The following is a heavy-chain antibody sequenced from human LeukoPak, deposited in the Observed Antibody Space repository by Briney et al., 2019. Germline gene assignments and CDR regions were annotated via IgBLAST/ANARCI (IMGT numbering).Heavy chain of an antibody. J-gene: IGHJ6*03. D-gene: IGHD2-2*01. V-gene: IGHV5-51*01. CDR3: ARYLGYCSSTSCEGWYYMDV. CDR1: GYSFTTYW. CDR2: IYPGDSDT. Sequence: GESLKISCKGSGYSFTTYWIGWVRQMPGKGLEWMGIIYPGDSDTRYSPSFQGQVTISADKSISTAYLQWSSLKASDTAMYYCARYLGYCSSTSCEGWYYMDVWGKGTTVTVS.